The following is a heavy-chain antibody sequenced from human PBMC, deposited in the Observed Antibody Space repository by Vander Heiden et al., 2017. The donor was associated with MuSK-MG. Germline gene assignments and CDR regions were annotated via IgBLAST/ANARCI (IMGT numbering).Heavy chain of an antibody. CDR2: IWYDGSNK. CDR1: GFTFSSYN. Sequence: QVQLVESGGGVVQPGRSLRLSCVASGFTFSSYNMHWVRQAPGKGLEWVAVIWYDGSNKYYADSVKGRFTISRDNSKNTLYLQMNSLRAEDTAVYYCARGIDYYDSSGFHPRHYMVVWGKGTTVIV. D-gene: IGHD3-22*01. CDR3: ARGIDYYDSSGFHPRHYMVV. V-gene: IGHV3-33*01. J-gene: IGHJ6*03.